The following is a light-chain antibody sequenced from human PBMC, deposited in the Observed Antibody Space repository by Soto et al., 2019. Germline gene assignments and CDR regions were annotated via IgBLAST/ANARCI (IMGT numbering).Light chain of an antibody. CDR2: NDG. CDR3: QVWGSNADPYVV. V-gene: IGLV3-21*04. Sequence: SYELTQQHSVSLAPGETAKITCGGNNIGGKSVHWYQWKPGQAPTLLIYNDGDRPSGIPERFSGSNSGNMATLTVSRVEAGDEADYYCQVWGSNADPYVVFGGGTKLTVL. CDR1: NIGGKS. J-gene: IGLJ2*01.